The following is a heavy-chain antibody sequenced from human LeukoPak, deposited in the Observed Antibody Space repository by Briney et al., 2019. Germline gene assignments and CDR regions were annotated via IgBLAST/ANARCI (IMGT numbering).Heavy chain of an antibody. D-gene: IGHD1-26*01. CDR2: MNPKSGNT. J-gene: IGHJ4*02. V-gene: IGHV1-8*01. CDR3: ARVTGSIDY. CDR1: GYTFTSYD. Sequence: GASVKVSCKASGYTFTSYDINWVRQATGQGLEWMGWMNPKSGNTGYAQNFQGRVTMTRDTSISTAYMELGSLRSEGTAVYYCARVTGSIDYWGQGTLVTVSS.